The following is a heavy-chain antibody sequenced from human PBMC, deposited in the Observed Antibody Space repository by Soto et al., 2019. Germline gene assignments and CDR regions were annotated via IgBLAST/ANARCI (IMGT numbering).Heavy chain of an antibody. D-gene: IGHD3-9*01. CDR3: ARGQYYDILTGSYYFDY. J-gene: IGHJ4*02. V-gene: IGHV3-13*05. CDR2: IGTAGDP. Sequence: TVGSLRLSCAASGFTFSSYDMHWVRQATGKGLEWVSAIGTAGDPYYPGSVKGRFTISRENAKNSLYLQMNSLRAGDTAVYYCARGQYYDILTGSYYFDYWGQGTLVTVSS. CDR1: GFTFSSYD.